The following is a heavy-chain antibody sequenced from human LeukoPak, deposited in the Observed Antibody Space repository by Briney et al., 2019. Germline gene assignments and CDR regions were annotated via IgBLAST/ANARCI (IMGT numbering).Heavy chain of an antibody. J-gene: IGHJ4*02. CDR2: INGDGSST. D-gene: IGHD5-12*01. Sequence: GGSLRLSCAASGFTFSIYWMHWVRQAPRKGLEWVSRINGDGSSTGYADSVKGRFTISRDNAKYTLYLQMDSLRAEDTAVYYCSNENSGSSVYWGQGTLVTVSS. CDR1: GFTFSIYW. V-gene: IGHV3-74*01. CDR3: SNENSGSSVY.